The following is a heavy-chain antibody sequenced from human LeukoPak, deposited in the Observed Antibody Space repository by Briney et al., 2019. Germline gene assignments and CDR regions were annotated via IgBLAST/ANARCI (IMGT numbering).Heavy chain of an antibody. CDR3: ARDDNWNDKPFDF. J-gene: IGHJ4*02. Sequence: GGSLRLSCAASGFNLRAYTMNWVRQAPGKGLEWVSSISTSSSYTYYADSVKGRFTISRDNAENSLYLQMHSLRVEDTALYYCARDDNWNDKPFDFWGQGTLVTVSS. CDR2: ISTSSSYT. V-gene: IGHV3-21*01. D-gene: IGHD1-20*01. CDR1: GFNLRAYT.